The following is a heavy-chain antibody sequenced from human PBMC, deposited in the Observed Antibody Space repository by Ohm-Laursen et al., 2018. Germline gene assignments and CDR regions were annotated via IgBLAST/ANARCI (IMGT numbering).Heavy chain of an antibody. CDR3: AIWGYCSGGSCLAGEGGDY. V-gene: IGHV3-23*01. D-gene: IGHD2-15*01. J-gene: IGHJ4*02. Sequence: GSLRLSCAASGFIFTNYAMSWVRQGPGKGLEWVSKISGSGDYTYDADSVKGRFTISRDNSKNTLYLQMNSLRVDDTAVYYCAIWGYCSGGSCLAGEGGDYWGQGTLVTVSS. CDR1: GFIFTNYA. CDR2: ISGSGDYT.